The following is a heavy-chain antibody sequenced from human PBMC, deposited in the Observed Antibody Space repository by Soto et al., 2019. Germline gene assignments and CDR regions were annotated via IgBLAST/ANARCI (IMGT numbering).Heavy chain of an antibody. V-gene: IGHV4-4*07. CDR3: ARESGSSGYYSGLFDY. J-gene: IGHJ4*02. CDR2: IYTSGST. CDR1: GGSISSYY. D-gene: IGHD3-22*01. Sequence: QVQLQESGPGLVKPSETLSLTCTVSGGSISSYYWSWIRQPAGKGLEWIGRIYTSGSTNYNPSLKSRVPMSVETSKNQFSLKLSSVTAADTAVYYCARESGSSGYYSGLFDYWGQGTLVTVSS.